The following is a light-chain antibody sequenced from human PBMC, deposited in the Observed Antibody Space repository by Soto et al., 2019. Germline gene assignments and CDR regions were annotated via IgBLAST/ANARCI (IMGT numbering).Light chain of an antibody. J-gene: IGKJ1*01. CDR3: QQYNNWPPWT. CDR1: QGVSSN. CDR2: GAS. V-gene: IGKV3-15*01. Sequence: ETVMTQSPAFLSLSPGERATLSCRASQGVSSNLAWYQQKPGQAPRLLIYGASTRATGIPARFSGSGSGTESTLTISSLQSEDFAVYYCQQYNNWPPWTFGQGTKVEIK.